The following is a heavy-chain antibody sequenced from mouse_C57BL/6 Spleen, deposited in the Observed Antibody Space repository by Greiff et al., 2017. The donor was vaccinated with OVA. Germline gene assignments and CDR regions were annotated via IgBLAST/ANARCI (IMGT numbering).Heavy chain of an antibody. CDR2: INPKNGGT. CDR1: GYTFTDYN. V-gene: IGHV1-18*01. J-gene: IGHJ3*01. CDR3: ARYYDYGGFAY. Sequence: EVQLQQSGPELVKPGASVKIPCKASGYTFTDYNMDWVKQSHGKSLEWIGDINPKNGGTIYNQKFKGKATLTVDKSSSTAYMEHLSLTSEDTAVYYWARYYDYGGFAYWGQGTLVTVSA. D-gene: IGHD2-4*01.